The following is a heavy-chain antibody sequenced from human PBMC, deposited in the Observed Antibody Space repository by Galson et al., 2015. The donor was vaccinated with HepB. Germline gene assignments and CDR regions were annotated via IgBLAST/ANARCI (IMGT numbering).Heavy chain of an antibody. D-gene: IGHD2-21*02. J-gene: IGHJ6*02. CDR3: ARAGCGGDCYSLHAYYYYGMDV. Sequence: SVKVSCKASGGTFSSYAISWVRQAPGQGLEWMGGIIPIFGTANYAQKFQGRVTITADESTSTAYMELSSLRSEDTAVYYCARAGCGGDCYSLHAYYYYGMDVWGQGTTVTVSS. V-gene: IGHV1-69*13. CDR2: IIPIFGTA. CDR1: GGTFSSYA.